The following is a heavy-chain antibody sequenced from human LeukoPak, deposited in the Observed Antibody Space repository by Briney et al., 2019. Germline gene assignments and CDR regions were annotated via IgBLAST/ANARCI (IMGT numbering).Heavy chain of an antibody. CDR2: INPNSGGT. Sequence: GASVKVSCKASGYTFTGYYMHWVRQAPGQGLEWVGWINPNSGGTNYAQKFQGRVTMTRDTSISTAYMELSRLRSDDTAVYYCARVGVEAVHMVRGVTPMDVWGKGTTVTISS. CDR1: GYTFTGYY. CDR3: ARVGVEAVHMVRGVTPMDV. J-gene: IGHJ6*03. D-gene: IGHD3-10*01. V-gene: IGHV1-2*02.